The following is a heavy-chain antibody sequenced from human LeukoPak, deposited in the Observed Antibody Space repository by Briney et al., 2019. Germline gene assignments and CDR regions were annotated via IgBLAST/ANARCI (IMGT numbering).Heavy chain of an antibody. CDR2: IYYSGST. J-gene: IGHJ3*02. Sequence: SETLSLTCTVSGGSISSSSYYWGWIRQPPGKGLEWIGSIYYSGSTYYNPSLKSRVTISVDTSKNQFSLKLSSVTAADTAVYYCARARAVEMATVNAFDIWGQGTMVTVSS. CDR1: GGSISSSSYY. D-gene: IGHD5-24*01. CDR3: ARARAVEMATVNAFDI. V-gene: IGHV4-39*07.